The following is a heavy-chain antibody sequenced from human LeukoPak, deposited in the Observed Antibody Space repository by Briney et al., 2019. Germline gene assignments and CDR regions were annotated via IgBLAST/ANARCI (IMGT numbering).Heavy chain of an antibody. CDR1: GGSISSYY. V-gene: IGHV4-59*01. CDR3: ARVDYGGNSPFDY. J-gene: IGHJ4*02. D-gene: IGHD4-23*01. Sequence: SETLSLTCTVSGGSISSYYWSWIRQPPAKGLEWIGYIYYSRSTTYNPSLKSRVTISVDTSKNQFSLKLSSVTAADTAVYYCARVDYGGNSPFDYWGQGTLVTVSS. CDR2: IYYSRST.